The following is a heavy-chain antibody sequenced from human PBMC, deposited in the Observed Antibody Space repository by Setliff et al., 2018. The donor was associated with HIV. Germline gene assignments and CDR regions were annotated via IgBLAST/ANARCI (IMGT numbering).Heavy chain of an antibody. J-gene: IGHJ5*01. CDR3: AWGGGSDGSEFDS. CDR1: GGSISSGRYY. D-gene: IGHD3-16*01. V-gene: IGHV4-61*02. Sequence: NPSETLSLTCTVSGGSISSGRYYWSWIRQPAGKGLEWIGRIHTSGSTNYNTSLKSRVTISIDTSRNQFSLKLNSVTAADTAVYYCAWGGGSDGSEFDSWGHGILVTSPQ. CDR2: IHTSGST.